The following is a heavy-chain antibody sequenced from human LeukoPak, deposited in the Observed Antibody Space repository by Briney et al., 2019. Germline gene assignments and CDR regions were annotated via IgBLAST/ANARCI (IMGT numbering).Heavy chain of an antibody. CDR1: GGSISSYY. D-gene: IGHD2-15*01. J-gene: IGHJ6*03. V-gene: IGHV4-59*08. Sequence: SETLSLTCTVSGGSISSYYWSWIRQPPGKGLEWVGYIYYSGSTNYNPSLKSRVTISVDTSKNQFSLKLSSVTAADTAVYYCARGGYCSGGSCYDYYYYMDVWGKGTTVTISS. CDR3: ARGGYCSGGSCYDYYYYMDV. CDR2: IYYSGST.